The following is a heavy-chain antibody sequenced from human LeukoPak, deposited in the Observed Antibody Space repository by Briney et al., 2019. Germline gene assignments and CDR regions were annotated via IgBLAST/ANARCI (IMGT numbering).Heavy chain of an antibody. D-gene: IGHD6-6*01. CDR3: ACSEYSSSSSHY. Sequence: GASVKVSCKASGYSFTGNYMHWVRQAPGQGLEWMGWINPNSGDTNFAQKFQGRVTMTRDTSISTAYMELSRLRSDDTAVYYCACSEYSSSSSHYWGQGTLVTVSS. CDR2: INPNSGDT. J-gene: IGHJ4*02. CDR1: GYSFTGNY. V-gene: IGHV1-2*02.